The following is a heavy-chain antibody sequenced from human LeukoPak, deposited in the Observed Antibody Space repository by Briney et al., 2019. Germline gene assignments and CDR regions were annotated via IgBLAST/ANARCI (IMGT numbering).Heavy chain of an antibody. CDR3: ARDSADDSSGYYRDY. CDR1: RFTFSSYS. J-gene: IGHJ4*02. CDR2: ISSSSSYI. D-gene: IGHD3-22*01. Sequence: GGSLRLSCAASRFTFSSYSMNWVRQAPGKGLEWVSSISSSSSYIYYADSVKGRFTISRDNAKNSLYLQMNSLRAEDTAVYYCARDSADDSSGYYRDYWGQGTLVTVSS. V-gene: IGHV3-21*01.